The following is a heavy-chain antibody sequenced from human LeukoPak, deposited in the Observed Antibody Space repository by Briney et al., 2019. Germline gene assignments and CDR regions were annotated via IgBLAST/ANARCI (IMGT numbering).Heavy chain of an antibody. CDR3: ARDHSSSVAFDI. D-gene: IGHD6-6*01. V-gene: IGHV3-21*05. CDR2: ISSSSSYI. CDR1: GFTFSSYE. Sequence: GGSLRLSCAASGFTFSSYEMNWVRQAPGKGLEWVSYISSSSSYIYYADSVKGRFTISRDNAKNSLYLQMNSLRAEDTAVYYCARDHSSSVAFDIWGQGTMVTVSS. J-gene: IGHJ3*02.